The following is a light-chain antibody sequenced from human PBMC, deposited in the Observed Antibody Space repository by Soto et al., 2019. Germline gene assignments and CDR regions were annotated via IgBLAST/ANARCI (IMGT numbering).Light chain of an antibody. V-gene: IGKV1-5*03. J-gene: IGKJ1*01. CDR2: KAS. CDR3: QQYSTYPWT. CDR1: QTISTL. Sequence: STLSASVGDRVTITCRASQTISTLLAWYQQRPGKAPNLLIYKASSLESGVPSRFSGSGSGTEFTLTISSLQPDDFATYFCQQYSTYPWTFGQGTKVAIK.